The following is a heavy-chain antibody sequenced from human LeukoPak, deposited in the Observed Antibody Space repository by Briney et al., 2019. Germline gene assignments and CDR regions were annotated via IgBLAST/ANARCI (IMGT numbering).Heavy chain of an antibody. J-gene: IGHJ3*02. Sequence: PSETLSLTCTVSGGSMSSYYWSWIRQPPGKGLEWIGYIYYSGSTNYNPSLKSRVTISVDTSKNQFSLKLSSVTAADTAVYYCAREKLAVAGTSLNAFDIWGQGTMVTVSS. V-gene: IGHV4-59*12. D-gene: IGHD6-19*01. CDR3: AREKLAVAGTSLNAFDI. CDR1: GGSMSSYY. CDR2: IYYSGST.